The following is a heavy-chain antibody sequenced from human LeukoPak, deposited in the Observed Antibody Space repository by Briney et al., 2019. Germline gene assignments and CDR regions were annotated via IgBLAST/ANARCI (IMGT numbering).Heavy chain of an antibody. V-gene: IGHV5-51*01. D-gene: IGHD6-19*01. J-gene: IGHJ4*02. CDR1: GYKFTSFW. CDR3: ARRGSGWYVDY. Sequence: GESLKISCKGSGYKFTSFWIGWVRQMPGKGLEWMGLINPGDSDTRYSPSFQGQVTISADKSVSTAYLQWSRLKASDTAMYYCARRGSGWYVDYWGQGTLVTVSS. CDR2: INPGDSDT.